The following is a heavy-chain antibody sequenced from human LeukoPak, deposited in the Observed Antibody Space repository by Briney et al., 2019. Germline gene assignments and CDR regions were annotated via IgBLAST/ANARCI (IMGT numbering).Heavy chain of an antibody. Sequence: ASVKVSCKASGYTFTSYAMHWVRQAPGQRLEWMGWINAGNGNTKYSQKFQGRVTITRDTSASTAYMELSSLRSEDTAVYYCARVLRVPAGPYGSGSYYNVPFFDYWGHGTLVTVSS. CDR3: ARVLRVPAGPYGSGSYYNVPFFDY. J-gene: IGHJ4*01. CDR2: INAGNGNT. V-gene: IGHV1-3*01. D-gene: IGHD3-10*01. CDR1: GYTFTSYA.